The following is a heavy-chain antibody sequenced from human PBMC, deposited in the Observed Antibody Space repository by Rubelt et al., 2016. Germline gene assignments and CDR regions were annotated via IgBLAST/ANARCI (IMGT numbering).Heavy chain of an antibody. CDR2: INPNSGGT. J-gene: IGHJ4*02. CDR3: ARGNSGYDYGLDY. Sequence: QVQLVQSGAEVKKPGASVKVSCKASGYTFTGYYMHWVRQAPGQGIEWMGWINPNSGGTNYAQKVQRRVTMTRDTSVSTAYMELSRLTSDDTAVYYCARGNSGYDYGLDYWGQGTLVTVSS. V-gene: IGHV1-2*02. CDR1: GYTFTGYY. D-gene: IGHD5-12*01.